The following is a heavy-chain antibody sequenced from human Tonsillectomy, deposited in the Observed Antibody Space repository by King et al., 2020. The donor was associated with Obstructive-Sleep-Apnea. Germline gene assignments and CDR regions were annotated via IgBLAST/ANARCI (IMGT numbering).Heavy chain of an antibody. CDR3: ARDLRHIVVVPAARTNYYYGMDV. D-gene: IGHD2-2*01. Sequence: QVQLVESGGGVVQPGRSLRLSCAASGFTFSSYAMHWVRQAPGKGLEWVAVISYDGSKKYYADSVKGRFTISRDNSKNTLYLQMNSLRAEDTAVYYCARDLRHIVVVPAARTNYYYGMDVWGQGTTVTVSS. CDR2: ISYDGSKK. V-gene: IGHV3-30*04. CDR1: GFTFSSYA. J-gene: IGHJ6*02.